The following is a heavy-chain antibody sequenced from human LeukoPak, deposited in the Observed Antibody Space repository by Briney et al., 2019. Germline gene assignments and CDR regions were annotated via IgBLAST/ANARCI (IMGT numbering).Heavy chain of an antibody. J-gene: IGHJ3*02. CDR1: GFTFSSYE. V-gene: IGHV3-48*03. D-gene: IGHD3-22*01. CDR3: ATGHYYDSSGYYPLPDAFDI. Sequence: SGGSLRLSCAASGFTFSSYEMNWVRQAPGKGLEWVSYISSSGSTIYYADSVKGRFTISRDNAKNSLYLQMNSLRAEDTAVYHCATGHYYDSSGYYPLPDAFDIWGQGTMVTVSS. CDR2: ISSSGSTI.